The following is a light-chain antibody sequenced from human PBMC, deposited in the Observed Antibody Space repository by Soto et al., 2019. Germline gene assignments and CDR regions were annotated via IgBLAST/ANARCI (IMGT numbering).Light chain of an antibody. Sequence: QSALTQPASVSGSPGQSIPISCTGTSSDVGGYNYVSWYQQHPGKAPKLMIYDVRNRPSGVSNRFSGSKYVNTASLTISVLKDEDVVDYSCSSYATVSTYVRATGPKVTVL. CDR1: SSDVGGYNY. V-gene: IGLV2-14*01. CDR3: SSYATVSTYV. J-gene: IGLJ1*01. CDR2: DVR.